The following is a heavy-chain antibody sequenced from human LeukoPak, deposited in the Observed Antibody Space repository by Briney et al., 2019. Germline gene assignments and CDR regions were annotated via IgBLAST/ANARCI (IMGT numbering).Heavy chain of an antibody. Sequence: ASETLSLTCTVSGGSISSGSYYWSWIRQPAGKGLEWIGRIYTSGSTNYNPSLKSRVTISVDTPKNQFSLKLSSVTAADTAVYYCARGGGYSSGWGHIDYYYYMDVWGKGTTVTVSS. CDR3: ARGGGYSSGWGHIDYYYYMDV. CDR1: GGSISSGSYY. J-gene: IGHJ6*03. D-gene: IGHD6-19*01. CDR2: IYTSGST. V-gene: IGHV4-61*02.